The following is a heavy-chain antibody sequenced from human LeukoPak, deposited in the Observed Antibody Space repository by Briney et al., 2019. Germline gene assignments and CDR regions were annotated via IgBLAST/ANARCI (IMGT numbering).Heavy chain of an antibody. Sequence: SETLSLTCTVSGGSISSYYWSWIRQPPGKGLEWIGYIHYSGSTNYNPSLKSRVTISVDTSKNQFSLKLSSVTAADTAVYYCARAAGYCSSTSCPLNWFDPWGQGTLVTVSS. CDR1: GGSISSYY. V-gene: IGHV4-59*01. J-gene: IGHJ5*02. D-gene: IGHD2-2*01. CDR3: ARAAGYCSSTSCPLNWFDP. CDR2: IHYSGST.